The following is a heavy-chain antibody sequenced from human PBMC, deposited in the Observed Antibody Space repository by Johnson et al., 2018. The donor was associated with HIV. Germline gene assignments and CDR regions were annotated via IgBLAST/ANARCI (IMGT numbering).Heavy chain of an antibody. CDR2: ISYDGSNK. CDR3: ASTSSGWFYAFDI. V-gene: IGHV3-30-3*02. CDR1: GFTFSSYA. J-gene: IGHJ3*02. Sequence: QVQLVESGGGVVQPGGSLRLSCAASGFTFSSYAMHWVRQAPGKGLEWVAVISYDGSNKYYADSVKGRFTISRDNSKNTLYLQMNSLRAEDTAVYYCASTSSGWFYAFDIWGQGTMVTISS. D-gene: IGHD6-19*01.